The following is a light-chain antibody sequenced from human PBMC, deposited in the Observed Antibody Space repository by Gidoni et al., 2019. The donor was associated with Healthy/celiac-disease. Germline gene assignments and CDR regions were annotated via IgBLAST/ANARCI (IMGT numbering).Light chain of an antibody. V-gene: IGLV1-40*01. J-gene: IGLJ1*01. CDR3: QSYDSSLSVNYV. Sequence: QSVLTQPPSVSGAPGQRVPIPCTGSSSNIGAGYDVPWYQQLPGTAPKLLIYGNSNRPSGVPDRFSGSKSGTSASLAITGLQAEDEADYYCQSYDSSLSVNYVFGTGTKVTVL. CDR1: SSNIGAGYD. CDR2: GNS.